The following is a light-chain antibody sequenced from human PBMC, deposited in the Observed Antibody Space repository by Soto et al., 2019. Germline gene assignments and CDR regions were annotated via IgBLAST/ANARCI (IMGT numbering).Light chain of an antibody. CDR1: QSVSSSY. CDR2: AAA. Sequence: ETVLTQSPGTLSLSPGERATLSCRASQSVSSSYLAWYQQKPGQAPRLLIYAAATRATGVPARFSGSGSGTDFTLTISRLEPEDFAVYYCQQYGSTPTWTFGQGTKVDIK. V-gene: IGKV3-20*01. J-gene: IGKJ1*01. CDR3: QQYGSTPTWT.